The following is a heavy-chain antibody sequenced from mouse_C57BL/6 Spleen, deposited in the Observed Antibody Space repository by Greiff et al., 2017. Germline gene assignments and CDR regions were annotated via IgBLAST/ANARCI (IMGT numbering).Heavy chain of an antibody. J-gene: IGHJ1*03. V-gene: IGHV1-64*01. D-gene: IGHD1-1*01. Sequence: QVQLQQPGAELVKPGASVKLSCKASGYTFTSYWMHWVKQRPGQGLEWIGMIDPNSGSTNYNEKFKSKATLTVDKSSSTAYMQLSSLTSEDSAVYYCAREAYYGSSYGYFDVWGTGTTVTVSS. CDR3: AREAYYGSSYGYFDV. CDR1: GYTFTSYW. CDR2: IDPNSGST.